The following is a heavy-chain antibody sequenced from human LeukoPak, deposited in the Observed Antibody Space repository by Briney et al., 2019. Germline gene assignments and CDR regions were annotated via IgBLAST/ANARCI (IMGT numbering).Heavy chain of an antibody. V-gene: IGHV3-30*04. CDR1: GFNFDNFI. CDR3: ARPSPPGDGYNPPDH. CDR2: ISHDGRTK. J-gene: IGHJ4*02. D-gene: IGHD5-24*01. Sequence: GGSLTLSCVVSGFNFDNFIMHWVRQPLGKGLEWVAVISHDGRTKYYADSMKGRITISRDNSKNTLFLQMNNLRSEDTAVYFCARPSPPGDGYNPPDHWGQGTLVTVSS.